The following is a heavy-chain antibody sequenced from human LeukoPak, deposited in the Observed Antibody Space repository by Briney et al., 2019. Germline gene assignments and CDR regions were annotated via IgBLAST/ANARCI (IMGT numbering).Heavy chain of an antibody. CDR2: INHSGST. V-gene: IGHV4-34*01. Sequence: SETLSLTCAVYNGSFSGYYRSWIRQTPGKGLEWIGEINHSGSTNYNPSLKSRVTISVATSKKQFSLKVRSVTAADTAVYYCARKEGGQLVNTRRWFDPWGQGTLVTVSS. CDR1: NGSFSGYY. D-gene: IGHD6-13*01. J-gene: IGHJ5*02. CDR3: ARKEGGQLVNTRRWFDP.